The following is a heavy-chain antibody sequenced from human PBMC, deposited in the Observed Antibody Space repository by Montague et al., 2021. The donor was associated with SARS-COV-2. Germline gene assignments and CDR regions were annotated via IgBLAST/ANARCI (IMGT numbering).Heavy chain of an antibody. Sequence: SETLSLTCSVSGDSITTYYWSWIRQSPGRGLEWIGHIYYTGTTKYDPSLKSRVPISVDTSRRQFSLKLKSVTATDTAVYYCAWARTTCFIANCVNYFDYWGQGALVTVSS. CDR1: GDSITTYY. J-gene: IGHJ4*02. V-gene: IGHV4-59*01. D-gene: IGHD1-1*01. CDR3: AWARTTCFIANCVNYFDY. CDR2: IYYTGTT.